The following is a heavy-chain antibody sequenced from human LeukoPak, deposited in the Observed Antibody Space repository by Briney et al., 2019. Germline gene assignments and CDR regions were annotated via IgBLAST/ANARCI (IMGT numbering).Heavy chain of an antibody. V-gene: IGHV4-34*01. J-gene: IGHJ6*04. CDR1: GFTFSSYS. CDR2: INHSGST. D-gene: IGHD3-10*01. Sequence: GSLRLSCAASGFTFSSYSMNWVRQPPGKGLEWIGEINHSGSTNYNPSLKSRVTISVDTSKNQFSLKLSSVTAADTAVYYCARGSYGSGSSMDVWGKGTTVTVSS. CDR3: ARGSYGSGSSMDV.